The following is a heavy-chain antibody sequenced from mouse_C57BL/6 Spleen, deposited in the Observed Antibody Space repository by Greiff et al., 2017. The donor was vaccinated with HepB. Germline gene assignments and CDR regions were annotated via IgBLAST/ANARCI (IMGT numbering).Heavy chain of an antibody. Sequence: QVHVKQSGAELARPGASVKLSCKASGYTFTSYGISWVKQRTGQGLEWIGEIYPRSGNTYYNEKFKGKATLTADKSSSTAYMELRSLTSEDSAVYFCAREVFNYFDYWGQGTTLTVSS. J-gene: IGHJ2*01. CDR2: IYPRSGNT. CDR1: GYTFTSYG. V-gene: IGHV1-81*01. CDR3: AREVFNYFDY.